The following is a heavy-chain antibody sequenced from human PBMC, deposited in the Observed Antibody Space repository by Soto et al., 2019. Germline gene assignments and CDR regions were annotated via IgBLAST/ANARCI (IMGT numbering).Heavy chain of an antibody. Sequence: GGSLRLSCGVSGFTFNTFAMPWVRQAPGKGLEWVSAISGSGSLSYYADSVKGRFTISRDNSKNTLYLQINNLRVDETAVYFCARDRGGALDAWGQGTLVTVSS. V-gene: IGHV3-23*01. CDR1: GFTFNTFA. J-gene: IGHJ5*02. CDR3: ARDRGGALDA. D-gene: IGHD2-15*01. CDR2: ISGSGSLS.